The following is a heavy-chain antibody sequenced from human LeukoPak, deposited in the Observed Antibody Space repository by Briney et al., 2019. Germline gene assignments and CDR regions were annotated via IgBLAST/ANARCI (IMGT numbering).Heavy chain of an antibody. D-gene: IGHD4-17*01. Sequence: LAGGSLRLSCAASGFTFSSYWMSWVRQAPGKGLEWVANIKQDGSEKYYVDSVKGRFTISRDNAKNSLYLQMNSLRAEDTAVYYCAREYGEQSPNTYAFDYWGQGTLVTVSS. V-gene: IGHV3-7*01. CDR1: GFTFSSYW. CDR2: IKQDGSEK. CDR3: AREYGEQSPNTYAFDY. J-gene: IGHJ4*02.